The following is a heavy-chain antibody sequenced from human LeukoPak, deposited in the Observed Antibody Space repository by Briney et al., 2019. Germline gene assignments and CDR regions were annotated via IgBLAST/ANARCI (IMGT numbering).Heavy chain of an antibody. CDR2: SSGSGGDT. D-gene: IGHD3-10*01. J-gene: IGHJ4*02. CDR1: GCTFRNCG. V-gene: IGHV3-23*01. CDR3: RFFGEPRDY. Sequence: WGSLRLSCTGSGCTFRNCGMRWGWQGPGKGLGLVSDSSGSGGDTYYADSAQGPFTIPRDNSTSTLYLQMPRTRPEDTALYYCRFFGEPRDYWGQGVLVTVSP.